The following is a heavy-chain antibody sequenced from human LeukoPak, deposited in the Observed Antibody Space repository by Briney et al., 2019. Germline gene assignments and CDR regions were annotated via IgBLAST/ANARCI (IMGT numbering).Heavy chain of an antibody. CDR3: ARGDYYDSSGYST. CDR2: INSDGSST. J-gene: IGHJ5*02. V-gene: IGHV3-74*01. CDR1: GFTFSSYW. D-gene: IGHD3-22*01. Sequence: GGSLRLSCAASGFTFSSYWMHWGRQAPGKGLVWVSRINSDGSSTSYADSVKGRFTISRDNAKSTLYLQMNSLRAEDTAVYYCARGDYYDSSGYSTWGQGTLVTVSS.